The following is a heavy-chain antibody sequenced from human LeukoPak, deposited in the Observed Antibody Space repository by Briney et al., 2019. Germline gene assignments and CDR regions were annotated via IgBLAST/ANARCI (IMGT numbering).Heavy chain of an antibody. Sequence: AASVKVSCKASGYTFTSYGISWVRQAPGQGLEWMGWISAYNGNTNYAQKLQGRVTMTTDTSTSTACMELRSLRSDDTAVYYCARANYYGSGSYYYYYGMDVWGKGTTVTVSS. D-gene: IGHD3-10*01. J-gene: IGHJ6*04. CDR1: GYTFTSYG. V-gene: IGHV1-18*04. CDR2: ISAYNGNT. CDR3: ARANYYGSGSYYYYYGMDV.